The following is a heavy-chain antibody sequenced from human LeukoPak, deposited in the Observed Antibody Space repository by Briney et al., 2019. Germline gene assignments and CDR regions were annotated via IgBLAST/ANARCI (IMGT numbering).Heavy chain of an antibody. J-gene: IGHJ4*02. CDR1: GYTFTGYY. CDR3: ARGMNTVTTGGF. V-gene: IGHV1-2*02. CDR2: INPNSGGT. D-gene: IGHD4-17*01. Sequence: ASVKVSCKASGYTFTGYYMHWVRQAPGQGLEWMGWINPNSGGTNYAQKFQGRVTVATDTSISTAYMELSRRTSDDTAVFYCARGMNTVTTGGFWGQGTLVTASS.